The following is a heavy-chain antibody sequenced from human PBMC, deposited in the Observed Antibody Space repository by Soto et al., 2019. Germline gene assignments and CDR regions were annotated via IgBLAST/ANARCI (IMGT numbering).Heavy chain of an antibody. D-gene: IGHD5-18*01. CDR2: ISAYNGNT. CDR3: ARDGYSSGYYGDRGLLGIDY. Sequence: GASVKVSCKASGYTFTTYGISWVRQAPGQGLEWMGWISAYNGNTNYAQKLQGRVAMTTDTSTSTTYMELRSLRSDDTAIYYCARDGYSSGYYGDRGLLGIDYWGQGTLVTVSS. V-gene: IGHV1-18*04. CDR1: GYTFTTYG. J-gene: IGHJ4*02.